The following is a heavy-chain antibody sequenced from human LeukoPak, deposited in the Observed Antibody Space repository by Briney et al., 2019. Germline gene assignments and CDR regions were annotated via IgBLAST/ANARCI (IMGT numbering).Heavy chain of an antibody. D-gene: IGHD6-13*01. CDR1: GSSISSGYY. CDR3: ARHRGPAAGRFDP. Sequence: PSETLSLTCAVSGSSISSGYYWGWIRQPPGKGLEWIGSIYHSESTYYNPSLKSRVTISVDTSKNHFSLRLSSVTAADTAVYYCARHRGPAAGRFDPWGQGTLVTVSS. CDR2: IYHSEST. V-gene: IGHV4-38-2*01. J-gene: IGHJ5*02.